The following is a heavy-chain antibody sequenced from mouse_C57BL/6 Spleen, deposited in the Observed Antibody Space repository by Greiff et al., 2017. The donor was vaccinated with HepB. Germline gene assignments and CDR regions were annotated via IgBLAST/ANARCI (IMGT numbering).Heavy chain of an antibody. CDR2: ISYDGSN. J-gene: IGHJ1*03. CDR3: ARGYGSLDWYFDV. CDR1: GYSITSGYY. V-gene: IGHV3-6*01. D-gene: IGHD1-1*01. Sequence: EVQLQQSGPGLVKPSQSLSLTCSVTGYSITSGYYWNWIRQFPGNKLEWMGYISYDGSNNYNPSLKNRISITRDTSKNQFFLKLNSVTTEDTATYYCARGYGSLDWYFDVWGTGTTVTVSS.